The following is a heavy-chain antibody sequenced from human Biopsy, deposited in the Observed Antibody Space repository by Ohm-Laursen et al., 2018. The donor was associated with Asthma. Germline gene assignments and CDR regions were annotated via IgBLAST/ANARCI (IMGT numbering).Heavy chain of an antibody. CDR2: TTWNSGSR. D-gene: IGHD3-10*01. CDR3: ARDMGAGPNQPPSGSGSSHLYGMDV. Sequence: SLRLSCAATGFNFDDFAMHWVRQAPGKGLEWVAATTWNSGSRVYAVSVKGRFTISRDNAKNSLYLQMNSLGPEDTAVYYCARDMGAGPNQPPSGSGSSHLYGMDVWGQGTTVTVSS. CDR1: GFNFDDFA. J-gene: IGHJ6*02. V-gene: IGHV3-9*01.